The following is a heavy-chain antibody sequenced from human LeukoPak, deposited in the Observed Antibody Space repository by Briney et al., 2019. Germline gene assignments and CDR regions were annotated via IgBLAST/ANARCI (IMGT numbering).Heavy chain of an antibody. CDR1: GGSISSSSYY. J-gene: IGHJ4*02. CDR2: IYYSGST. V-gene: IGHV4-39*01. Sequence: SETLSLTCTVSGGSISSSSYYWGWIRQPPGKGLEWIGSIYYSGSTYYNPSLKSRVTISVDTSKNQFSLKLSSVTAADTAVYYCARHPITVTSSGYYWGNFDYWGQGTLVTVSS. D-gene: IGHD3-22*01. CDR3: ARHPITVTSSGYYWGNFDY.